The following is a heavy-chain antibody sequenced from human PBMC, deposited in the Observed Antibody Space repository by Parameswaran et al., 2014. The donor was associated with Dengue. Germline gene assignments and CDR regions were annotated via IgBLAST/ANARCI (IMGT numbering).Heavy chain of an antibody. Sequence: WIRQPPGKGLEWVSYISSTSSYTNYADSVKGRFTISRDNAKNSLFLQMNSLRAEDTAAYFCARAPYYYDSSGYYGYWGQGTLVTVSS. CDR2: ISSTSSYT. V-gene: IGHV3-11*05. J-gene: IGHJ4*02. D-gene: IGHD3-22*01. CDR3: ARAPYYYDSSGYYGY.